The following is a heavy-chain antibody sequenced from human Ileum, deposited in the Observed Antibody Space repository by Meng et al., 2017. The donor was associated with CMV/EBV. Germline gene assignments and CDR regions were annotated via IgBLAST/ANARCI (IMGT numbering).Heavy chain of an antibody. J-gene: IGHJ4*02. D-gene: IGHD2-2*01. CDR2: IKEDGSDL. V-gene: IGHV3-7*04. CDR1: GFSFGRYW. CDR3: ARGSDCSSTSCYLTLMMY. Sequence: GESLKISCVSSGFSFGRYWMNWVRQTPGKGPEWVATIKEDGSDLYYVDSVKGRFTISRDNAKNSLYLQMNSLRAEDTAVYYCARGSDCSSTSCYLTLMMYWGQGTLVTVSS.